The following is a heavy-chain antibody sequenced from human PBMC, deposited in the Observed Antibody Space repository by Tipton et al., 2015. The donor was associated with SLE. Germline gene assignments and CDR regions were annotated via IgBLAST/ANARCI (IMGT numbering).Heavy chain of an antibody. CDR3: ARVQVTTYYGMGV. Sequence: SLRLSCAASGFTFSNYWMTWVRQAPGKGLEWVANIKYDETEKYYVDSVRGRFTISRDNAKNSLDLQMNSLRAEDTAVYYCARVQVTTYYGMGVWGQGTTVTVSS. CDR1: GFTFSNYW. J-gene: IGHJ6*02. CDR2: IKYDETEK. V-gene: IGHV3-7*01. D-gene: IGHD4-17*01.